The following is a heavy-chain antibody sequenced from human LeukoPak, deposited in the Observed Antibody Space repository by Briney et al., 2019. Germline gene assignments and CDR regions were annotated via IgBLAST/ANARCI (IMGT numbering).Heavy chain of an antibody. D-gene: IGHD3-22*01. CDR2: IYTSGST. CDR1: GGSISNYY. CDR3: ARSSGYYLYYFDY. Sequence: SETLSLTCTVSGGSISNYYWSWIRQPAGKGLEWIGRIYTSGSTNYNPSLKSRVTISVDTSKNQFSLKLSSVTAADTAVYYCARSSGYYLYYFDYWGQGTLVTVSS. V-gene: IGHV4-4*07. J-gene: IGHJ4*02.